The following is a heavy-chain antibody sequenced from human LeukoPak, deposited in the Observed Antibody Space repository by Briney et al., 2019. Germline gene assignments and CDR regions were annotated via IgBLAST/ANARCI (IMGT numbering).Heavy chain of an antibody. V-gene: IGHV4-59*01. Sequence: SETLSLTCTVSGGSISSNYWSWIRQPPGKGLEWIGYVYYSGSTSYNPSLKSRVTISVDTSKNQFSLKLTSVTAADTAVYYCARDADHGDSHNWFDPWGQGTLVTVSS. CDR2: VYYSGST. CDR3: ARDADHGDSHNWFDP. CDR1: GGSISSNY. J-gene: IGHJ5*02. D-gene: IGHD4-17*01.